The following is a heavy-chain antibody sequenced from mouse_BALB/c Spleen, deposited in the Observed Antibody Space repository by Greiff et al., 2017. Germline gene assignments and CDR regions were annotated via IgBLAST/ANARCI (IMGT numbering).Heavy chain of an antibody. J-gene: IGHJ4*01. CDR2: INPGNGNT. Sequence: EVQLQQSGAGLVKPGASVKLSCAASGFTFNDSYMHWVHQRPEQGLEWIGRINPGNGNTKYDPKFQGKATITADTSSNTAYLQLSSLTSADTAVYYCATADYLGGGYAMDYWGQGTSVTVSS. CDR3: ATADYLGGGYAMDY. CDR1: GFTFNDSY. D-gene: IGHD5-5*01. V-gene: IGHV14-3*02.